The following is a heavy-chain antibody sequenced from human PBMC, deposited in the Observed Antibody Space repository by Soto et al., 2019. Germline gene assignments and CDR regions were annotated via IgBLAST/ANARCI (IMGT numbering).Heavy chain of an antibody. Sequence: QVQLQESGPGLVKPSQTLSLTCAVSGGSITSGDYYWGWIRQPPGKGLEWITYIYYSGSTYYNPSLKSRVTISVDTSKNQFSLNLSSVTAADTAVYYCARVMYDILTGYYAHDCWGQGTLVTVSP. J-gene: IGHJ4*02. CDR3: ARVMYDILTGYYAHDC. V-gene: IGHV4-30-4*01. CDR1: GGSITSGDYY. D-gene: IGHD3-9*01. CDR2: IYYSGST.